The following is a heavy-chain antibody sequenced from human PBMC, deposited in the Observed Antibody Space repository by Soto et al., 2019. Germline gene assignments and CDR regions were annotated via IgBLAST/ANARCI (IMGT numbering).Heavy chain of an antibody. CDR2: ISYDGSNK. D-gene: IGHD1-1*01. Sequence: PGGSLRLSCAASGFTFSSYAMHWVRQAPGKGLEWVAVISYDGSNKYYADSVKGRFTISRDNSKNTLYLQMNSLRAEDTAVYYCARVTVKTGHYGMDVWGQGTTVTVSS. CDR1: GFTFSSYA. CDR3: ARVTVKTGHYGMDV. J-gene: IGHJ6*02. V-gene: IGHV3-30-3*01.